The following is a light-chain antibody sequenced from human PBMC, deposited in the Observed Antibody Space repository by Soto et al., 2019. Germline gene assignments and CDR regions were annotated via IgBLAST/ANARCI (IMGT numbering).Light chain of an antibody. V-gene: IGKV3-15*01. Sequence: FVVTQSPDTLSLSPGETATLSCRASQSVSSSVAWYQHKPGQPPRLVVYGTSTRATGVPARFSGSGSGTEFTLTISNLQSEDFAVYYCQQYNDWPPLTFGGGTKVDIK. CDR3: QQYNDWPPLT. CDR1: QSVSSS. J-gene: IGKJ4*01. CDR2: GTS.